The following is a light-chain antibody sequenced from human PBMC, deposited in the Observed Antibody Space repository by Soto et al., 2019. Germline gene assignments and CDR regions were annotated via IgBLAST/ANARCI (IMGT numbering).Light chain of an antibody. CDR3: QQYNTYSWP. V-gene: IGKV1-5*03. J-gene: IGKJ1*01. Sequence: DIQMTQSPSTLSASVGDRVIITCRASQSINSWLAWYQQKPGKAPELLISKASSLQNGVPPRFSGSGSGTEFTLTISSLQPDDFATYYFQQYNTYSWPFGQGTKVEIK. CDR1: QSINSW. CDR2: KAS.